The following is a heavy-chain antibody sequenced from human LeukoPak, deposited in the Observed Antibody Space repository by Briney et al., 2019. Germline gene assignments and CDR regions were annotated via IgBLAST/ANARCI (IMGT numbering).Heavy chain of an antibody. CDR2: MNPNSGNT. Sequence: GASVTVSCTASGYTFTSYDINWVRQATGQGLEWMGWMNPNSGNTGYAQKFQGRVTITRNTSISTAYMELSSLRSEETAVYYCARVTYYYDSSGYYNDYWGQGTLVTVSS. D-gene: IGHD3-22*01. J-gene: IGHJ4*02. V-gene: IGHV1-8*01. CDR3: ARVTYYYDSSGYYNDY. CDR1: GYTFTSYD.